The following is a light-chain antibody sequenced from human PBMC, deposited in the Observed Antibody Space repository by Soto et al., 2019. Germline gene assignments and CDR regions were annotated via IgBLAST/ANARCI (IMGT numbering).Light chain of an antibody. Sequence: EIVMTQSPATLSVSPGERVTLSCRTSHSVNSHVAWYQQKPGQAPRLLIYDASTRATGIPARFSGSGSGTEFTLTISSLQSEDFAVYYCQQYNNWLTFGGGTKVDIK. V-gene: IGKV3-15*01. CDR1: HSVNSH. CDR2: DAS. J-gene: IGKJ4*01. CDR3: QQYNNWLT.